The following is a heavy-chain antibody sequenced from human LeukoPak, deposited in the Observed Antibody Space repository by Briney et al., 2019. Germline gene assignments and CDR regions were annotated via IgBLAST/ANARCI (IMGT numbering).Heavy chain of an antibody. Sequence: GAAVKVSCKASGYTFTGYYMHWVRQPPGQGLEWMGWINPNSGGTNYAQKVQGRVTMTRDTSITKAYMYLSRLRSDDTDVYYCARIAYFDWSEIYKGDYWGQATMVTVSS. V-gene: IGHV1-2*02. CDR2: INPNSGGT. J-gene: IGHJ4*02. CDR3: ARIAYFDWSEIYKGDY. D-gene: IGHD3-9*01. CDR1: GYTFTGYY.